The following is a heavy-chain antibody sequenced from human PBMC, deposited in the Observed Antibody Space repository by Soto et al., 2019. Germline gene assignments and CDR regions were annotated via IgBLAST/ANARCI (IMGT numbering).Heavy chain of an antibody. Sequence: SETLSLTCAVYGGSFSGYYWSWIRQPPGKGLEWIGEINHSGSTNYSPSLKSRVTISLDTSKNQFSLKLTSLTAADTAVYYCARGRIAADGISPWVDPWGLGTLVTVSS. CDR2: INHSGST. J-gene: IGHJ5*02. CDR1: GGSFSGYY. V-gene: IGHV4-34*01. CDR3: ARGRIAADGISPWVDP. D-gene: IGHD6-13*01.